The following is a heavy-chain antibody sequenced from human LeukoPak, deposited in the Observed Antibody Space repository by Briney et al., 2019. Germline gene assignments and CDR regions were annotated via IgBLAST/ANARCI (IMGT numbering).Heavy chain of an antibody. J-gene: IGHJ4*02. V-gene: IGHV3-48*03. CDR3: ARAPGGSSYGLVDF. Sequence: GGSLRLSCAASGFTFSSYEMNWVRQAPGKGVEWISYISSSGSTIYYADSVKGRFTISRDNAKNSLFLQMNSLRAEDTAVYYCARAPGGSSYGLVDFWGQGTLVAVSS. D-gene: IGHD5-18*01. CDR1: GFTFSSYE. CDR2: ISSSGSTI.